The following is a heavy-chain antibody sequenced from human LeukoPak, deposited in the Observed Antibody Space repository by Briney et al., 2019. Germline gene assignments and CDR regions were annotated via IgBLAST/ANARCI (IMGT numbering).Heavy chain of an antibody. J-gene: IGHJ4*02. CDR1: GYTFTDNV. CDR2: ISVYNGDT. V-gene: IGHV1-18*01. CDR3: ARGSNSWAHLDY. Sequence: ASVKVSCKTSGYTFTDNVITWVRQAPGQGLEWMGWISVYNGDTNYAQTLQARVRMTADTSTSTAYMELRSLRSDDTAIYYCARGSNSWAHLDYWGQGALVIVSS. D-gene: IGHD6-13*01.